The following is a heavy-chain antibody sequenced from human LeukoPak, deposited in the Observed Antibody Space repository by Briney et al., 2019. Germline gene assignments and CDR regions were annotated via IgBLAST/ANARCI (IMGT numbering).Heavy chain of an antibody. J-gene: IGHJ5*02. V-gene: IGHV4-4*07. CDR2: IFTTGST. CDR3: ARDQVASYGSGSGWFDP. CDR1: GGPISSYY. D-gene: IGHD3-10*01. Sequence: PSETLSLTCSVSGGPISSYYWSWIRQPAGKGLEWIGRIFTTGSTNYNPSLKSRVTISVDKSKNLCSLKLSSVTAADTAVYYCARDQVASYGSGSGWFDPWGQGTLVTVSS.